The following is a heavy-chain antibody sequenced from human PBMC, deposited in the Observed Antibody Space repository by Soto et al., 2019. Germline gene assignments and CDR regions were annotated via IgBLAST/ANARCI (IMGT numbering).Heavy chain of an antibody. CDR1: GYAFTANY. V-gene: IGHV1-2*02. Sequence: ASVKVSCKASGYAFTANYIHWVRQAPGQGLEWMGWINSNSGGTKYAQNFQGRVTLTRDTSISTVYMDLSRLISDDTAVYYCARGTGTSWFDPWGQGTLVTVSS. J-gene: IGHJ5*02. CDR3: ARGTGTSWFDP. D-gene: IGHD1-7*01. CDR2: INSNSGGT.